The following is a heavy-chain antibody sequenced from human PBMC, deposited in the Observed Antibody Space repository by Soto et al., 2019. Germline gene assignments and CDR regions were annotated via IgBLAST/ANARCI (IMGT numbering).Heavy chain of an antibody. J-gene: IGHJ6*02. Sequence: SLRLSCAASGFTFDDYAMHWVRQAPGKGLEWVSGISWNSGSIGYADSVKGRFTISSDNAKNSLYLQMNSLRAEDTALYYCAKGKSIAVAGTLYYYGMDVWGQGTTVTVSS. D-gene: IGHD6-19*01. CDR3: AKGKSIAVAGTLYYYGMDV. CDR1: GFTFDDYA. CDR2: ISWNSGSI. V-gene: IGHV3-9*01.